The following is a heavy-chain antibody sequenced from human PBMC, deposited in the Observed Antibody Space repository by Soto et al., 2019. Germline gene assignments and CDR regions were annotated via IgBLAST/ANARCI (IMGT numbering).Heavy chain of an antibody. CDR2: ISYTGANQ. CDR1: GFTFSTYA. Sequence: QVRLVESGGGAVQPGDSLRLSCDASGFTFSTYALHWVRQAPGKGLEWVAFISYTGANQYYADSVKGRFTVSRDNSKNIASLQMTSLKPEDSAVYYCARDEFLYSRGEYYDHWGQGTLVTVSS. J-gene: IGHJ4*02. V-gene: IGHV3-30-3*01. CDR3: ARDEFLYSRGEYYDH. D-gene: IGHD4-4*01.